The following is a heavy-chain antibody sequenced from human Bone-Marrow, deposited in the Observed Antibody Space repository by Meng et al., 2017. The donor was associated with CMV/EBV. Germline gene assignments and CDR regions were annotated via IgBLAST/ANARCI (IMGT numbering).Heavy chain of an antibody. V-gene: IGHV3-7*01. Sequence: GESLKISCAASGFTFSSYWMSWVRQAPGKGLEWVANIKQDGSEKYYVDFVKGRFTISRDNAKNSLYLQRNSLRAEDTAVYYCARDPLRFLEWLDAFDIWGQGTMVTVSS. CDR2: IKQDGSEK. J-gene: IGHJ3*02. D-gene: IGHD3-3*01. CDR3: ARDPLRFLEWLDAFDI. CDR1: GFTFSSYW.